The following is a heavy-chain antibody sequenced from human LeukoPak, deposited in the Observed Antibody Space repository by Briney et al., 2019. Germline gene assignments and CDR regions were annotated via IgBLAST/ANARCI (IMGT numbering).Heavy chain of an antibody. CDR1: GGSISSYY. J-gene: IGHJ6*02. V-gene: IGHV4-59*08. Sequence: PSETLSPTCTVPGGSISSYYWSWIRQPPGKGLEWIGYIYYSGSTNYNPSLKSRVTISVDTSKNQFSLKLSSVTAADTAVYYCARHGAYCSSTSCPSYYYYGMDVWGQGTTVTVSS. CDR3: ARHGAYCSSTSCPSYYYYGMDV. CDR2: IYYSGST. D-gene: IGHD2-2*01.